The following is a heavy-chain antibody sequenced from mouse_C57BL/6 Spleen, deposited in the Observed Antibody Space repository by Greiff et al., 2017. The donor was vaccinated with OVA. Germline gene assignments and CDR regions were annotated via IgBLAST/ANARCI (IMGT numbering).Heavy chain of an antibody. J-gene: IGHJ3*01. D-gene: IGHD2-10*01. CDR2: IYPGDGDT. V-gene: IGHV1-82*01. CDR1: GYAFSSSW. CDR3: ASPSYYGNSWFAY. Sequence: QVQLQQSGPELVKPGASVKISCKASGYAFSSSWMNWVKQRPGKGLEWIGRIYPGDGDTNYNGKFKGKATLTADKSYSTAYMQLSSLTSEDSAVYFCASPSYYGNSWFAYWGQGTLVTVSA.